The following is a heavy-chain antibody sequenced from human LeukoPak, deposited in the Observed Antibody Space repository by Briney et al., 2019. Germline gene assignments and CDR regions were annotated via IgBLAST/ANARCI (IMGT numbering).Heavy chain of an antibody. J-gene: IGHJ1*01. CDR3: AKPHYYDSSGYYSEYFQH. CDR1: GFTFSSYG. CDR2: ISYDGRNK. D-gene: IGHD3-22*01. Sequence: GGSLRLSCAAPGFTFSSYGMHWVRQAPGKGLEWVAVISYDGRNKYYADSVKGRFTISRDNSKNTLCLQMNSLRAEDTAVYYCAKPHYYDSSGYYSEYFQHWGQGTLVTVSS. V-gene: IGHV3-30*18.